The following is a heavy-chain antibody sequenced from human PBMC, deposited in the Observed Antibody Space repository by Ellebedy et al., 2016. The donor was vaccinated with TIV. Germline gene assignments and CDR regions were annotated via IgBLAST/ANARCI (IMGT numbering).Heavy chain of an antibody. CDR1: GGSISSGGYS. CDR2: IYHSGST. CDR3: ARVPCGGDCYSNWFDP. J-gene: IGHJ5*02. Sequence: SETLSLXCAVSGGSISSGGYSWSWIRQPPGKGLEWIGYIYHSGSTYYNPSLKSRVTISVDRSKNQFSLKLSSVTAADAAVYYCARVPCGGDCYSNWFDPWGQGTLVTVSS. D-gene: IGHD2-21*02. V-gene: IGHV4-30-2*01.